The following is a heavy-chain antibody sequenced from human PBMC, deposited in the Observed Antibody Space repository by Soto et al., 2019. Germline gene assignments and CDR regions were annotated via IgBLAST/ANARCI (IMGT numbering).Heavy chain of an antibody. J-gene: IGHJ6*03. D-gene: IGHD3-3*01. CDR3: ARDSRDYDFWSGPPRRYYYYMDV. V-gene: IGHV4-31*03. CDR2: IYYSGST. CDR1: GGSISSGGYY. Sequence: SETLSLTCTVSGGSISSGGYYWSWIRQHPGKGLEWIGYIYYSGSTYYNPSLKSRVTISVDTSKNQFSLKLSSLRSEDTAVYYCARDSRDYDFWSGPPRRYYYYMDVWGKGTTVTVSS.